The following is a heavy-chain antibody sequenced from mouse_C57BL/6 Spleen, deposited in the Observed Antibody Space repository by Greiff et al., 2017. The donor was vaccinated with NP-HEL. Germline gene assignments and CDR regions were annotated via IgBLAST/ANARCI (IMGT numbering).Heavy chain of an antibody. CDR1: GFNIKDYY. V-gene: IGHV14-2*01. J-gene: IGHJ4*01. CDR3: ARLHYSNYDYYAMDY. Sequence: EVKLVESGAELVKPGASVKLSCTASGFNIKDYYMHWVKQRTEQGLEWIGRIDPEDGETKYAPKFQGKATITADTSSNTAYLQLSSLTSEDTAVYYCARLHYSNYDYYAMDYWGQGTSVTVSS. CDR2: IDPEDGET. D-gene: IGHD2-5*01.